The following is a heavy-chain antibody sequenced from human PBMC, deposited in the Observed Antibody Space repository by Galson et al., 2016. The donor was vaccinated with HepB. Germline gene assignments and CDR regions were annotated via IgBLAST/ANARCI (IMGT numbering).Heavy chain of an antibody. J-gene: IGHJ3*01. V-gene: IGHV1-24*01. CDR1: GYTLTELS. CDR2: FDPEDGDR. CDR3: AVVMVDFELDAFDF. Sequence: SVKVSCKVSGYTLTELSMHWVRQAPGKGLEWMGGFDPEDGDRMYAEKFQGRVTMTEDTSTDTAYMDLSSLRSEDTAVYYCAVVMVDFELDAFDFWGQGTMVTVSS. D-gene: IGHD2-15*01.